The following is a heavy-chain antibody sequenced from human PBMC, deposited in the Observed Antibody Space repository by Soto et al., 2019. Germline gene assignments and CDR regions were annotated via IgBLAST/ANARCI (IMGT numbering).Heavy chain of an antibody. CDR2: IYYSGST. Sequence: PSETLSLTCTVSGGSVSSCSYYWSWIRQPPGKGLEWIGYIYYSGSTNYNPSLKSQVTISVDTSKNQFSLKLSSVTAADTAVYYCARDLWGIAAPRERPYNWFYPWGQGTLVTVSS. CDR1: GGSVSSCSYY. V-gene: IGHV4-61*01. J-gene: IGHJ5*02. D-gene: IGHD6-6*01. CDR3: ARDLWGIAAPRERPYNWFYP.